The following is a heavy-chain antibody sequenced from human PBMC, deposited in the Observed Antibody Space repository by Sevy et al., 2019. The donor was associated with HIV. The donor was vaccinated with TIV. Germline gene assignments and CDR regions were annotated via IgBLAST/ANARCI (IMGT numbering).Heavy chain of an antibody. CDR2: ISNSGDRT. D-gene: IGHD7-27*01. J-gene: IGHJ4*02. CDR3: AKTLGAIASPFDY. Sequence: GGSLRLSCAASGFTFSNYWMTWVRQAPGKGLEWVSVISNSGDRTYYADSVKGRFTISRDNSKNTLYLQMISLRAEDTAVYYCAKTLGAIASPFDYRGQGTLVTVSS. V-gene: IGHV3-23*01. CDR1: GFTFSNYW.